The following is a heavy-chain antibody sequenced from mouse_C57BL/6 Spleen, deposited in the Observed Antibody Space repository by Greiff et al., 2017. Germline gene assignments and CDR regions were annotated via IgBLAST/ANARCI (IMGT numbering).Heavy chain of an antibody. CDR1: GYTFTSYW. J-gene: IGHJ4*01. CDR3: AREGNGSRDAMDY. D-gene: IGHD1-1*01. Sequence: QVQLQQPGAELVMPGASVKLSCKASGYTFTSYWMHWVKQRPGQGLEWIGDIDPSDSYTNYNQKFKGKSTLTVDKSSSTAYMQLSSLTSEDSAVYYCAREGNGSRDAMDYWGQGTSVTVSS. V-gene: IGHV1-69*01. CDR2: IDPSDSYT.